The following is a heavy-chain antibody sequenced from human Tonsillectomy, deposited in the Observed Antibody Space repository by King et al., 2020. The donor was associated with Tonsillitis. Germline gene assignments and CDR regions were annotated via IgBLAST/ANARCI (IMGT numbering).Heavy chain of an antibody. CDR1: GFSFSNYW. Sequence: VQLVESGGGLVQPGGSLRLSCVGSGFSFSNYWMTWVRQAPGKGLEWVANINGDGRTTYHLDSVKGRFTFSRDNAKGSLYLQMNSLRVEDTAVYYCVRDLNPNVLTTYFDAFDMWGQGTMVTVSS. J-gene: IGHJ3*02. D-gene: IGHD3-9*01. CDR2: INGDGRTT. V-gene: IGHV3-7*01. CDR3: VRDLNPNVLTTYFDAFDM.